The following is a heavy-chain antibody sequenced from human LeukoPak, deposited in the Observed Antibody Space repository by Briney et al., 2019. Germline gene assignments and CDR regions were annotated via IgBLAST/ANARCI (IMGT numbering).Heavy chain of an antibody. CDR2: XXXXGTT. CDR3: ARVLTYYYDSGGHYFWYFDL. Sequence: PSETLSLTCTVSGGSISSYYWSWIRQPPGKXXXXXXXXXXXGTTNYNPSLKNRVTISVDTSKNQFSLKLSSVTAADTAVYYCARVLTYYYDSGGHYFWYFDLWGRGTLVTVSS. J-gene: IGHJ2*01. CDR1: GGSISSYY. D-gene: IGHD3-22*01. V-gene: IGHV4-59*01.